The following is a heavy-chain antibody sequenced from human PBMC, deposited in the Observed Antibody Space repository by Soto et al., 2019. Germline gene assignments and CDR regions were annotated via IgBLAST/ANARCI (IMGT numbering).Heavy chain of an antibody. V-gene: IGHV3-21*01. J-gene: IGHJ4*02. CDR1: GFTFSSYS. Sequence: GGSLRLSCAASGFTFSSYSMNWVRQAPGKGLEWVSSISSSSSYIYYADSVKGRFTISRDNAKNSLYLQMNSLRAEDTAVYYCARGLGVVPAVVDYWGQGTLVTVSS. D-gene: IGHD2-2*01. CDR3: ARGLGVVPAVVDY. CDR2: ISSSSSYI.